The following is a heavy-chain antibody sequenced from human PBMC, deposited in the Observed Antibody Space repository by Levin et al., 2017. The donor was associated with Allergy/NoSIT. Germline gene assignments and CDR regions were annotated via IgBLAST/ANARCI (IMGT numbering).Heavy chain of an antibody. CDR3: ARRNDYDILTGYYTHFDY. CDR2: IYHSGST. V-gene: IGHV4-4*02. CDR1: GGSISSSNW. J-gene: IGHJ4*02. Sequence: SETLSLTCAVSGGSISSSNWWSWVRQPPGKGLEWIGEIYHSGSTNYNPSLKSRVTISVDKSKNQFSLKLSSVTAADTAVYYCARRNDYDILTGYYTHFDYWGQGTLVTVSS. D-gene: IGHD3-9*01.